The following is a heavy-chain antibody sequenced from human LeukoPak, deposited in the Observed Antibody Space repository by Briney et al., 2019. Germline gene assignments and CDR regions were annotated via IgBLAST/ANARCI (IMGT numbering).Heavy chain of an antibody. CDR3: ARGGYCSSTSCYYPFYYYYYMDV. Sequence: ASVKVSCKASGYTFTGYYMHWVRHAPGQGLEWMGWINPNSGGTNYAQKFQGRVTMTRDTSISTAYMELSRLRSDDTAVYYCARGGYCSSTSCYYPFYYYYYMDVWGKGTTVTVSS. D-gene: IGHD2-2*01. V-gene: IGHV1-2*02. CDR1: GYTFTGYY. CDR2: INPNSGGT. J-gene: IGHJ6*03.